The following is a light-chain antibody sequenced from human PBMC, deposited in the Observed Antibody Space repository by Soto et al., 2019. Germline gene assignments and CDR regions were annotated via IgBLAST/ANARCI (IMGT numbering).Light chain of an antibody. J-gene: IGLJ1*01. CDR1: SSDIGDYDY. CDR3: SSYTTMSTYI. V-gene: IGLV2-14*01. CDR2: EDT. Sequence: QSALTQPASVSGSPGQSITISCTGTSSDIGDYDYVSWYQQHPVKAPKLIIYEDTNRPSGVSDRFSGSKSGNTASLTISGLQSEDEAEYYCSSYTTMSTYIFGTGTKLTVL.